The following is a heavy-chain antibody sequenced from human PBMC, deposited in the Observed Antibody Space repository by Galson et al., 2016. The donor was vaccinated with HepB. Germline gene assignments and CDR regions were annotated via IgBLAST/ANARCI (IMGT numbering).Heavy chain of an antibody. J-gene: IGHJ4*02. CDR3: VRGAGGYAPHFDY. CDR1: GFTFNYYG. CDR2: ISSHNSNI. Sequence: SLRLSCAASGFTFNYYGMIWVRQAPGKGLEWVSFISSHNSNIYYADSVNGRFTISRDNAYNSLYLQMNSLRVEDTAVYYCVRGAGGYAPHFDYWGRGTTVTVSS. V-gene: IGHV3-21*01. D-gene: IGHD5-12*01.